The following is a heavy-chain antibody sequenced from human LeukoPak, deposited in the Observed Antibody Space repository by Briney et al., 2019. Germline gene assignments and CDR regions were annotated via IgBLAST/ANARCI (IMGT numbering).Heavy chain of an antibody. V-gene: IGHV3-23*01. D-gene: IGHD2-15*01. CDR2: ISDSGVDT. CDR1: GFIFSNYA. Sequence: GGSLRLSCAASGFIFSNYAMSWVRQAPGKGLEWVSSISDSGVDTYYGDSVKGRFTISRDNSKNTLYLQMNSLRAEDTAVYYCAKRGGSYYSDYWGKGSLVTVSS. J-gene: IGHJ4*02. CDR3: AKRGGSYYSDY.